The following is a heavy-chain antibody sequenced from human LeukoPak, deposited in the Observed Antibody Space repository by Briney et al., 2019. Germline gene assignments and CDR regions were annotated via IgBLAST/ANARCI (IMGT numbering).Heavy chain of an antibody. CDR3: ARMYYYDSSAPNWFDP. J-gene: IGHJ5*02. V-gene: IGHV1-8*01. CDR1: GYTFTSYD. D-gene: IGHD3-22*01. CDR2: MNPNSGNT. Sequence: AASVKVSCKASGYTFTSYDINWVRQATGRGLEWMGWMNPNSGNTGYAQKFQGRVTMTRNTSISTAYMELSSLRSEDTAVYYCARMYYYDSSAPNWFDPWGQGTLVTVPS.